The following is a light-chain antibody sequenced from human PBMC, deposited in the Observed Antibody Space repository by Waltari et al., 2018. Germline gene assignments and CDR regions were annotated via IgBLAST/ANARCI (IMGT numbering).Light chain of an antibody. CDR2: EDT. CDR3: NSRDSSGNHLV. CDR1: SSDVGSYTL. V-gene: IGLV2-14*02. J-gene: IGLJ2*01. Sequence: QSALTQPASVSESPGQSVTIACTGTSSDVGSYTLFSAYQQHPGKAPKLIIYEDTNRPSGVSNRFSGSKSGNTTSLTIPGLQAEDEADYYCNSRDSSGNHLVFGGGTKLTVL.